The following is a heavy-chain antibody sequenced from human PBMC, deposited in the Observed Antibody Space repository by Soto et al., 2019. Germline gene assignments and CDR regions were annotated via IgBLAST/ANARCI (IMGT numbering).Heavy chain of an antibody. J-gene: IGHJ5*02. Sequence: SETLSLTCTVSGGSISSGGYYWSWIRQHPGKGLEWIGYIYYSGSTYYNQSLKSRVTISVDTSKNQFSLKLSSVTAADTAVYYCARGKYYDFWSGYYGSRNWFDPWGQGTLVTVSS. CDR1: GGSISSGGYY. CDR3: ARGKYYDFWSGYYGSRNWFDP. V-gene: IGHV4-31*03. D-gene: IGHD3-3*01. CDR2: IYYSGST.